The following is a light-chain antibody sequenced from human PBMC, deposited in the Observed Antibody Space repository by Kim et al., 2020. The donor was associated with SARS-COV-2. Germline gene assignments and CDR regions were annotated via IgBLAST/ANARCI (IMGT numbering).Light chain of an antibody. CDR1: KLGDKY. V-gene: IGLV3-1*01. Sequence: VSPGQTASITCSGDKLGDKYACWYQQKPGQSPVVVIYQDNKRPSGIPERFSGSNSGNTATLTISGTQAMDEADYYCQAWDSSTAVFGGGTQLTVL. J-gene: IGLJ2*01. CDR3: QAWDSSTAV. CDR2: QDN.